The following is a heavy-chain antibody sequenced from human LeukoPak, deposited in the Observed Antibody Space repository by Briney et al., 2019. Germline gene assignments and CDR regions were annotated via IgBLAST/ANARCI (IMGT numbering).Heavy chain of an antibody. CDR3: ARSGREMATPDY. V-gene: IGHV1-69*05. CDR1: GGTFSIYA. D-gene: IGHD5-24*01. J-gene: IGHJ4*02. CDR2: IIPIFGTA. Sequence: SVTVSFTASGGTFSIYAISWVRQAPGQGLEWMGGIIPIFGTANYAQKFQGRVTITTDESTSTAYMELSSLRSEDTAVYYCARSGREMATPDYWGQGTLVTVSS.